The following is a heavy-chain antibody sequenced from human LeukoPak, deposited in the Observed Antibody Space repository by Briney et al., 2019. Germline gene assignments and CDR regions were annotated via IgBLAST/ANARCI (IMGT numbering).Heavy chain of an antibody. CDR2: ISGSGGST. CDR1: GFTFSSYA. CDR3: ALSRGIFGVAYFDY. D-gene: IGHD3-3*01. J-gene: IGHJ4*02. V-gene: IGHV3-23*01. Sequence: GGSLRLSCAASGFTFSSYAMSWVRQAPGKGLEWVSAISGSGGSTYYADSVKGRFTISRGNSKNTLYLQMNSLRAEDTAVYYCALSRGIFGVAYFDYWGQGTLVTVSS.